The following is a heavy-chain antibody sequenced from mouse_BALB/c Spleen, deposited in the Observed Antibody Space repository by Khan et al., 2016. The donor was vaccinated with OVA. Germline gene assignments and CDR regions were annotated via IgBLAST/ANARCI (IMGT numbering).Heavy chain of an antibody. CDR3: ARGNWAWFAY. V-gene: IGHV5-17*02. J-gene: IGHJ3*01. Sequence: EVQVVESGGGLVQPGGSRKLSCAASGFTFSSFGMHWVRQAPEKGLEWVAYISSDSITLYYADTVKGRVTISRDNPRNTLFLQMTGLRAEDTAIYYCARGNWAWFAYWGQGTLVTVSA. D-gene: IGHD2-1*01. CDR2: ISSDSITL. CDR1: GFTFSSFG.